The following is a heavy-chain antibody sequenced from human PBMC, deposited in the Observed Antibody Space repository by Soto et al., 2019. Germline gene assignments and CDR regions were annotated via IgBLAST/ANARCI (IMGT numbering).Heavy chain of an antibody. V-gene: IGHV1-18*01. Sequence: QVQLVQSGPEVKKPGASVKVSCEASGSTFTTSGISWVRQAPGQGLEWMGWISTYNGDTNSAQKFQGRVTMTADTSTGTVYMELMSLKSDDTAVYYCARQGSWPYYYYGLDVWGQGTTVTVSS. CDR1: GSTFTTSG. CDR2: ISTYNGDT. CDR3: ARQGSWPYYYYGLDV. D-gene: IGHD1-26*01. J-gene: IGHJ6*02.